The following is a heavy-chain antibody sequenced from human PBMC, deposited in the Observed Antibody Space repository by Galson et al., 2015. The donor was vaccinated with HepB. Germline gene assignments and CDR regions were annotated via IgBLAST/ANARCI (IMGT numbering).Heavy chain of an antibody. J-gene: IGHJ4*02. CDR1: GFTFSSYG. CDR3: ARDGRYDSSGYDY. CDR2: IWYDGSNK. Sequence: SLRLSCAASGFTFSSYGMHWVRQAPGKGLEWVAVIWYDGSNKYYADSVKGRFTISRDNSKNTLYLQMNSLRAEDTAVYYCARDGRYDSSGYDYWGQGTLVTVSS. D-gene: IGHD3-22*01. V-gene: IGHV3-33*01.